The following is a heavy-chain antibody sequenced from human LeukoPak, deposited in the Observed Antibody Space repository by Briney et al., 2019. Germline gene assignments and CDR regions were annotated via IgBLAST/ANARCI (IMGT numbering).Heavy chain of an antibody. J-gene: IGHJ4*02. CDR2: IYYSGST. Sequence: SETLSLTCDVSGYSISGAYYWGWIRQPPGKGLEWIGTIYYSGSTHYNPSLKCRVAISVDTSKSQFSLKLNSVTAADAAVYYCARQLSGKYLQYFDYWGRGTLVTVSS. CDR3: ARQLSGKYLQYFDY. D-gene: IGHD1-26*01. CDR1: GYSISGAYY. V-gene: IGHV4-38-2*01.